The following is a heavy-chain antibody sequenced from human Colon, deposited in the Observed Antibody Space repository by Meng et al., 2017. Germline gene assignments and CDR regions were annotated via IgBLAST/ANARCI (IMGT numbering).Heavy chain of an antibody. Sequence: EVQLGECGGGLGKPGGALRLSCAASGFTFSSYSMNWVRQAPGKGLEWVSSISSSSSYADSVKGRFTISRDNAKNSLYLQMNSLRAEDTAVYYCARGRVVVVASPSDYWGQGTLVTVSS. D-gene: IGHD2-15*01. V-gene: IGHV3-21*01. CDR2: ISSSSS. J-gene: IGHJ4*02. CDR3: ARGRVVVVASPSDY. CDR1: GFTFSSYS.